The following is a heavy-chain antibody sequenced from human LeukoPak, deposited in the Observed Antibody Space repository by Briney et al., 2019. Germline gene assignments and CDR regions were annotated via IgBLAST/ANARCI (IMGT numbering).Heavy chain of an antibody. J-gene: IGHJ3*02. CDR3: ARPYSSGWRGAFDI. Sequence: PSETLSRTCTVSGGSISSYYWSWIRQPPGKGLEWIGNIYYSGSTNYNPSLKSRVTISVDTSKNQFSLRLNSVTAADTAVYYCARPYSSGWRGAFDIWGQGTMVTVSS. CDR1: GGSISSYY. V-gene: IGHV4-59*01. D-gene: IGHD6-25*01. CDR2: IYYSGST.